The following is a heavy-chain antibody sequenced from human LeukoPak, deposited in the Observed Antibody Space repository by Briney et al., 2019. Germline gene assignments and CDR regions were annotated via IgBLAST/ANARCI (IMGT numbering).Heavy chain of an antibody. CDR3: ARHGAVAFFDY. J-gene: IGHJ4*02. Sequence: SETLSLTCTVSGGSISSYYWSWIRQPPGKGLEWIGYIYYSGSTNYNPSLKSRVTISVDTSKNQFSLKLSSVTAADTAVYYCARHGAVAFFDYWGQGTLVTVSS. CDR1: GGSISSYY. CDR2: IYYSGST. V-gene: IGHV4-59*08. D-gene: IGHD6-19*01.